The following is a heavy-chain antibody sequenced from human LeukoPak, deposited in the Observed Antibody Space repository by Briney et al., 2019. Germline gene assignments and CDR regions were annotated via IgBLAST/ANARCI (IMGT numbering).Heavy chain of an antibody. Sequence: PGGSLRLSCAASGFTFSSYGMHWVRQAPGKGLEWVAVISYDGSNKYYADSVKGRFTISRDNSKNTLYLQMNSLRAEDTAVYYCARDGIAVAGAYGMDVWGQGTTVTVSS. CDR3: ARDGIAVAGAYGMDV. D-gene: IGHD6-19*01. J-gene: IGHJ6*02. V-gene: IGHV3-30*03. CDR2: ISYDGSNK. CDR1: GFTFSSYG.